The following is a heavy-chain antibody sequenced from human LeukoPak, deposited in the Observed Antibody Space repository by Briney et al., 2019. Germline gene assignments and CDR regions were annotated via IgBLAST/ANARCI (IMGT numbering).Heavy chain of an antibody. D-gene: IGHD4-17*01. J-gene: IGHJ5*01. CDR3: ARLKDAVTIFDC. CDR1: GFIFTNYW. Sequence: PGGSLRLSCIGSGFIFTNYWMSWVRQAPGKGLEWVASIKADGSDKYYVDSVKGRFTISRDNTKSSLYVQMSSLRAEDTAVYYCARLKDAVTIFDCWGQGILVTVSS. V-gene: IGHV3-7*01. CDR2: IKADGSDK.